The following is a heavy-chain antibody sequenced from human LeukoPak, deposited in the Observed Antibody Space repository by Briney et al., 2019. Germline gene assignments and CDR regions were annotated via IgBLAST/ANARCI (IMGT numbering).Heavy chain of an antibody. CDR1: GYSISSGYY. Sequence: SETLSLTCTVSGYSISSGYYWGWIRQPPGKGLEWIGSIYHSGSTYYNPSLKSRVTISVDTSKNQFSLKLSSVTAADTAVYYCAREAWSGIDYWGQGTLVTVSS. J-gene: IGHJ4*02. D-gene: IGHD3-3*01. V-gene: IGHV4-38-2*02. CDR2: IYHSGST. CDR3: AREAWSGIDY.